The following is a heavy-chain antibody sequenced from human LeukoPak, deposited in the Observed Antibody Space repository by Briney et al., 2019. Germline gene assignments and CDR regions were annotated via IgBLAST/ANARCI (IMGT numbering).Heavy chain of an antibody. CDR2: ISGSDGST. Sequence: GGSLRLSCTASGFSSTNYAMSSVRQGPERGRERVSTISGSDGSTYYADSVKGRFTISRDNSKNTLYLQMNSLRVEDTAIYYCAKGRGYCTGGSCYSDYWGQGTLVTVSS. V-gene: IGHV3-23*01. D-gene: IGHD2-15*01. CDR1: GFSSTNYA. J-gene: IGHJ4*02. CDR3: AKGRGYCTGGSCYSDY.